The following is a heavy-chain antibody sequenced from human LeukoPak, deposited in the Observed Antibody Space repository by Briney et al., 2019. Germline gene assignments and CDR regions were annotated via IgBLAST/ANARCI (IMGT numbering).Heavy chain of an antibody. V-gene: IGHV3-66*01. CDR2: IHPGGTI. D-gene: IGHD6-19*01. CDR1: GLTVSSKY. CDR3: AMYSSAWYAVY. J-gene: IGHJ4*02. Sequence: GGSLRLSCAASGLTVSSKYMGWVRQAPGKGLEWVSVIHPGGTIYYADSVKGTFTISRDNSKNTLYLEMNTLRVEDTAVYYCAMYSSAWYAVYWGQGTLVTVSS.